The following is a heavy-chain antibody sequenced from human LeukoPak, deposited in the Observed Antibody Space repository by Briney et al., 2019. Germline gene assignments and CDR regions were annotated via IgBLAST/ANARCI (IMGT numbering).Heavy chain of an antibody. CDR2: VNFYNGNT. J-gene: IGHJ4*02. CDR1: SDTLSDYG. D-gene: IGHD5-12*01. V-gene: IGHV1-18*01. Sequence: ASVKVSCKASSDTLSDYGISWVRQARGQGLEWMGWVNFYNGNTKYAEKFQGRLTMTRDTPTSTAYMEVRSLRPDDTAIYYCVRTRRSIVATIFDYWGQGALITVSS. CDR3: VRTRRSIVATIFDY.